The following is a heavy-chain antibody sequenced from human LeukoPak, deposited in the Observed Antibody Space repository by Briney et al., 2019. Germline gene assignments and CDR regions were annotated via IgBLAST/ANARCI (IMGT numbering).Heavy chain of an antibody. Sequence: ASVKVSCKASGYTFTSYYMHWVRQAPGQGLEWMGIINPSGGSTSYAQKFQGRVTMTRDTSISTAYMELSSLRSDDTAVYYCARTLWSRVSETGSIWFDPWGQGTLVTVSS. CDR3: ARTLWSRVSETGSIWFDP. CDR2: INPSGGST. V-gene: IGHV1-46*01. CDR1: GYTFTSYY. J-gene: IGHJ5*02. D-gene: IGHD3-10*01.